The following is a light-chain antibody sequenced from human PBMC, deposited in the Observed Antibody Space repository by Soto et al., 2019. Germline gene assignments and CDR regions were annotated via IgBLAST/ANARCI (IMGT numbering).Light chain of an antibody. CDR3: QQYGMSPPYT. Sequence: EIVLTQSPGTLSLSPGERATLSCRASQSLSTTYLAGYQQKPGQAPRLLIYGASSRATGIPDRFGGSGSGTDFTLTISRLEAEDFAVYYCQQYGMSPPYTFVQGTKLDIK. J-gene: IGKJ2*01. CDR2: GAS. CDR1: QSLSTTY. V-gene: IGKV3-20*01.